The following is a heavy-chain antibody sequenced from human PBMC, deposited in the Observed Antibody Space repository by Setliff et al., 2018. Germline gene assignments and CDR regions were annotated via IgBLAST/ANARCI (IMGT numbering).Heavy chain of an antibody. V-gene: IGHV3-74*01. CDR3: ARTCSGSGCYAGLES. CDR1: GFTFSDYW. Sequence: PGGSLRLSCAASGFTFSDYWMHWVRQAPGKGLMWVSRINSDGTATHYADSVKGRFTISRDNAKNRLYLQMNSLRPEDTAVYYCARTCSGSGCYAGLESWGQGTPVTVSS. D-gene: IGHD2-15*01. CDR2: INSDGTAT. J-gene: IGHJ4*02.